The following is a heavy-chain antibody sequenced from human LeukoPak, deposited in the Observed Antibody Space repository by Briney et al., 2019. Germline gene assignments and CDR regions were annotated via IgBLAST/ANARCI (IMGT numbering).Heavy chain of an antibody. D-gene: IGHD4-11*01. V-gene: IGHV1-18*01. CDR3: ARDTSNGGDAFDI. CDR1: GYTFTSYG. CDR2: ISAYNGNT. Sequence: ASVKVSCKASGYTFTSYGISWVRQAPGQGLEWMGWISAYNGNTNYAQKLQGRVTMTTDTSTSTAYKELRSLRSDDTAVYYCARDTSNGGDAFDIWGQGTMVTVSS. J-gene: IGHJ3*02.